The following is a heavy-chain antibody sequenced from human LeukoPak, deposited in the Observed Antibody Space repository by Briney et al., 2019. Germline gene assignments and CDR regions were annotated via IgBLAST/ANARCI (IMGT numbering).Heavy chain of an antibody. J-gene: IGHJ5*02. Sequence: SGGSLRLSCAASGFTFTSYDMNWVRQAPGKGLEWISYISIGGSSVYYADSVRGRFTTSRDNVKNSVFPQMNNLRDEDTAVYYCARGPPPFDPWGQGTLVTVSS. CDR3: ARGPPPFDP. CDR2: ISIGGSSV. V-gene: IGHV3-48*02. CDR1: GFTFTSYD.